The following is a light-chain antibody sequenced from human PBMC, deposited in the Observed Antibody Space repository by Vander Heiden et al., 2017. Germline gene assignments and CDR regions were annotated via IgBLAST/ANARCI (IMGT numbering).Light chain of an antibody. J-gene: IGKJ4*01. Sequence: IVLTQSPATLSLSPGERATLSCRASQSISSFLAWYQQKPGQAPRLLIYDASSSGTDFTLTISSLEPEDFAVYYCQQRSNWPLTFGGGTKVEIK. CDR3: QQRSNWPLT. V-gene: IGKV3-11*01. CDR2: DAS. CDR1: QSISSF.